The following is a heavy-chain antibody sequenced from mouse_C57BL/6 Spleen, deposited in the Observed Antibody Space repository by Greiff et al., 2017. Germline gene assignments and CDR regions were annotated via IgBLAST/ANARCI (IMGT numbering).Heavy chain of an antibody. CDR1: GYTFTDYY. Sequence: VQLQESGPELVKPGASVKISCKASGYTFTDYYINWVKQRPGQGLEWIGWIFPGSGSTYYNEKFKGKATLTVDKSSSTAYMLLSSLTSEDSAVYFCARGNYYGSSYYFDYWGQGTTLTVSS. J-gene: IGHJ2*01. CDR2: IFPGSGST. D-gene: IGHD1-1*01. CDR3: ARGNYYGSSYYFDY. V-gene: IGHV1-75*01.